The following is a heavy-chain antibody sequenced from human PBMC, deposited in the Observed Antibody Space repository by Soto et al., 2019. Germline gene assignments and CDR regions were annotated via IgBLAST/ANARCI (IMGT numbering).Heavy chain of an antibody. CDR2: INHSGST. J-gene: IGHJ4*02. D-gene: IGHD3-10*01. Sequence: SETLSLTCAVYGGSFSGYYWSWIRQPPGKGLEWIGEINHSGSTNYNPSLKSRVTISVDTSKNQFSLKLSSVTAADTAVYYCARGLTVWTMVRGPTYFDYWGQGTLVTVSS. CDR1: GGSFSGYY. CDR3: ARGLTVWTMVRGPTYFDY. V-gene: IGHV4-34*01.